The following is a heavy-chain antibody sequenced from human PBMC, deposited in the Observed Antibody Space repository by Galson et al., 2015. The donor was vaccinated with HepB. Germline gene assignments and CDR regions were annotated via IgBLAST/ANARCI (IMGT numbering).Heavy chain of an antibody. D-gene: IGHD3-3*01. Sequence: SLRLSCAASGFTFSNYAMHWVRQAPGKGLECVAIISYDGSNKYYADSVKGRFTISRDNSKNTLHLQMSSLRSEDTAVYYCAREYYHFWSGYFPLSYYWGQGTLVTVSS. J-gene: IGHJ4*02. V-gene: IGHV3-30-3*01. CDR2: ISYDGSNK. CDR1: GFTFSNYA. CDR3: AREYYHFWSGYFPLSYY.